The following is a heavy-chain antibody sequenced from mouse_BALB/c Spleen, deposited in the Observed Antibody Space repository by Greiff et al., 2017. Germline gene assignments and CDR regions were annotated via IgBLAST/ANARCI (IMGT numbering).Heavy chain of an antibody. Sequence: EVQLQESGPGLVKPSQSLSLTCTVTGYSITSDYAWNWIRQFPGNKLEWMGYISYSGSTSYNPSLKSRISITRETSKNQFFLQLNSVTTEDTATYYCARGKGYAMDYWGQGTSVTVSS. V-gene: IGHV3-2*02. CDR1: GYSITSDYA. CDR3: ARGKGYAMDY. J-gene: IGHJ4*01. CDR2: ISYSGST.